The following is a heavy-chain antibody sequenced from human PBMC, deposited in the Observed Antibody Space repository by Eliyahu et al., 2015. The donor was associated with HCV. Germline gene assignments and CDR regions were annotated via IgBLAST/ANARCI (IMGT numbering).Heavy chain of an antibody. D-gene: IGHD3-10*01. V-gene: IGHV3-7*01. Sequence: EVQLVESGGGLVQPGGSLRLSCAASGFTFSRNWMSWVRQAPGKGLEWVAMIKEDGSEKYYVDSVKGRFTISRDNAKNSLYLQMNSLRGEDTAVYYCARGDYYGSGSLVFDYWGQGTLVTVSS. J-gene: IGHJ4*02. CDR1: GFTFSRNW. CDR3: ARGDYYGSGSLVFDY. CDR2: IKEDGSEK.